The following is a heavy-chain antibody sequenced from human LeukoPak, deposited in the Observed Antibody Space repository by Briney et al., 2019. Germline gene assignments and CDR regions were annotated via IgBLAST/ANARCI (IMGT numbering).Heavy chain of an antibody. Sequence: GGSLRLSCTASGFTFSDYSVNWVRQAPGKGLEWVSVIYIGGSTHYADSVKGRFTISRDNSKNTFYLQMNSLRAEDTAVYYCARGDGYNFWDYWGQGTLVTVSS. CDR1: GFTFSDYS. CDR3: ARGDGYNFWDY. CDR2: IYIGGST. V-gene: IGHV3-53*01. D-gene: IGHD5-24*01. J-gene: IGHJ4*02.